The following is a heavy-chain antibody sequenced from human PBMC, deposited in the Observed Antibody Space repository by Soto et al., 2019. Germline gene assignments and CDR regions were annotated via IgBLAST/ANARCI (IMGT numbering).Heavy chain of an antibody. CDR1: GYTFINQD. Sequence: GASVKVSCKASGYTFINQDIFWVRQAPGQGLEWMGWISAYNGNTNYAQKLQGRVTMTTDTSTSTAYMELRSLRSDDTAVYYCARRPPRGDNWFDPWGQGTLVTVSS. CDR2: ISAYNGNT. D-gene: IGHD3-10*01. CDR3: ARRPPRGDNWFDP. V-gene: IGHV1-18*01. J-gene: IGHJ5*02.